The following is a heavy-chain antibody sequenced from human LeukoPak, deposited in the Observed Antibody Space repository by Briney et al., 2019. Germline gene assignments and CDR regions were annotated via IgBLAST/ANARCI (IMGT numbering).Heavy chain of an antibody. CDR1: GFTFSSYA. D-gene: IGHD6-13*01. V-gene: IGHV3-48*03. Sequence: GRSLRLSCAASGFTFSSYAMHWVRQAPGKGLEWVSYISSSGSTIYYADSVKGRFTISRDNAKNSLYLQMNSLRAEDTAVYYCARPSSDWPQPRPFDYWGQGTLVTVSS. CDR3: ARPSSDWPQPRPFDY. CDR2: ISSSGSTI. J-gene: IGHJ4*02.